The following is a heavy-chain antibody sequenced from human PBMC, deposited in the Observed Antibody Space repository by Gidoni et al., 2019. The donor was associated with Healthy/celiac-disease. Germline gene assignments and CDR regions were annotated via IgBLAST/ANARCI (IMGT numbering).Heavy chain of an antibody. CDR1: GFTFSSYG. Sequence: QVQLVESGGGVVQPGRSLRLSCAASGFTFSSYGMHWVRQAPGKGLEWVAVISYDGSNKYYADSVKGRFTISRDNSKNTLYLQMNSLRAEDTAVYYCAKDPNYYDSSGFPHWGQGTLVSVSS. D-gene: IGHD3-22*01. V-gene: IGHV3-30*18. CDR2: ISYDGSNK. J-gene: IGHJ4*02. CDR3: AKDPNYYDSSGFPH.